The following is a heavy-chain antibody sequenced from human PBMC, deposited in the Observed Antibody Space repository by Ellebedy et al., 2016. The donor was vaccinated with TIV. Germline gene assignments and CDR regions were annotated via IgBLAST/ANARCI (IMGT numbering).Heavy chain of an antibody. Sequence: MPSETLSLTCTVSGGSISSYYWSWIRQPPGKGLEWIGFIYYSGSTNYNPSLKSRVTISVDTSKNQFSLKLSSVTAADTAVYYCASMRYCGGDCWYFDYWGQGTLVTVSS. J-gene: IGHJ4*02. CDR3: ASMRYCGGDCWYFDY. CDR2: IYYSGST. D-gene: IGHD2-21*02. V-gene: IGHV4-59*08. CDR1: GGSISSYY.